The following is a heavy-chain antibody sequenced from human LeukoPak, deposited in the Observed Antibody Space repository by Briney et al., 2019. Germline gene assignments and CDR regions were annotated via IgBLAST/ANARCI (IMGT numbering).Heavy chain of an antibody. V-gene: IGHV4-59*07. Sequence: SDTLSLTCTVSGGSISGYYWSWIRQSPGKGLEWIGYSDYSGGTNYNPSLKSRVTISVDTSKNQFSLKLSSVTAADTAVYYCAGQIAVAASDYWGQGTLVTVSS. CDR2: SDYSGGT. CDR1: GGSISGYY. CDR3: AGQIAVAASDY. J-gene: IGHJ4*02. D-gene: IGHD6-19*01.